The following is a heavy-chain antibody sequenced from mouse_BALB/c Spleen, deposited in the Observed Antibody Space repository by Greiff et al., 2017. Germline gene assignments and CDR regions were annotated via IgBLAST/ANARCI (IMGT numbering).Heavy chain of an antibody. CDR2: ISSGGST. D-gene: IGHD2-14*01. J-gene: IGHJ4*01. V-gene: IGHV5-6-5*01. CDR1: GFTFSSYA. Sequence: EVKLQESGGGLVKPGGSLKLSCAASGFTFSSYAMSWVRQTPEKRLEWVASISSGGSTYYPDSVKGRFTISRDNARNILYLQMSSLRSEDTAMYYCARRYRYDVVNYAMDYWGQGTSVTVSS. CDR3: ARRYRYDVVNYAMDY.